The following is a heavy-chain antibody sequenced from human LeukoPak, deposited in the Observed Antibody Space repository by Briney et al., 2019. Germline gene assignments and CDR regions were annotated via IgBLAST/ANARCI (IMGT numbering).Heavy chain of an antibody. CDR3: AREKVGDYYDSSARGAFDI. V-gene: IGHV4-39*07. J-gene: IGHJ3*02. D-gene: IGHD3-22*01. CDR1: GGSISSSSYY. Sequence: SETLSLTCTVSGGSISSSSYYWGWIRQPPGKGLEWIGSIYYSGSTYYNPSLKSRVTISVDKSKNQFSLKLGSVTAADTAVYYCAREKVGDYYDSSARGAFDIWGQGTMVTVSS. CDR2: IYYSGST.